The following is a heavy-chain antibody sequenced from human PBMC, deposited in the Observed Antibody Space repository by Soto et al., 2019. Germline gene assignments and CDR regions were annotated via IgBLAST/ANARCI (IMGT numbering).Heavy chain of an antibody. V-gene: IGHV4-34*02. D-gene: IGHD5-12*01. CDR3: ARGGGNSGYFFDY. Sequence: QVQLRQWGAGLLKPSETLSLRCAVYGGSLSDYSWSWIRQSPEKGLEWIGEINHGRSTKYNPSLKSRVTKSTDTSKNQVSLILTSATAADTAVYRCARGGGNSGYFFDYWGRGTLVTVSS. J-gene: IGHJ4*02. CDR1: GGSLSDYS. CDR2: INHGRST.